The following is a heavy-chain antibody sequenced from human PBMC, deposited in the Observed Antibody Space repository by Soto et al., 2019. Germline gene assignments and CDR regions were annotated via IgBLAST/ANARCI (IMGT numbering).Heavy chain of an antibody. CDR1: GFTFSSYA. D-gene: IGHD6-6*01. Sequence: EVQLLESGGGLVQPGGSLRLSCAASGFTFSSYAMSWVRQAPGKGLEWVSAISGSGGSTYYADSVKGRFTISRDNSKNTLYLQMNSLRAEDTAVYYCAKDGGSSSDFLVIPWVYWGQGTLVTVSS. J-gene: IGHJ4*02. CDR3: AKDGGSSSDFLVIPWVY. CDR2: ISGSGGST. V-gene: IGHV3-23*01.